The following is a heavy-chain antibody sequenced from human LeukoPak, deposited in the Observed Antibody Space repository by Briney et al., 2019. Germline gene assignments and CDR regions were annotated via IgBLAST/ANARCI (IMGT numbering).Heavy chain of an antibody. Sequence: GESLKISCKGSGYTFTSYWIGWVRQMPGKDLEWVGTIYPGDSDTRYSPSFQGQVSISADKSINTAYLQWSSLKASDTAIYYCARLGTAIVARYFDFWGQGTLVTVSS. J-gene: IGHJ4*02. CDR3: ARLGTAIVARYFDF. CDR1: GYTFTSYW. V-gene: IGHV5-51*01. D-gene: IGHD5-18*01. CDR2: IYPGDSDT.